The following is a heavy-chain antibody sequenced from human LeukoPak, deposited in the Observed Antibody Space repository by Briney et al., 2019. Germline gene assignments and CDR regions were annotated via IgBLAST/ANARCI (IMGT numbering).Heavy chain of an antibody. J-gene: IGHJ1*01. Sequence: GGSLRLSCAGPGFTFSSYNMNWVRQAPGKGLEWISYIGGRSVAIYYADSVKGRFTISRDNDENSLYLQMNSLRDEDTAVYYCARGGSTSSSSHFHHWGQGTLVTVSS. CDR1: GFTFSSYN. CDR3: ARGGSTSSSSHFHH. D-gene: IGHD6-6*01. V-gene: IGHV3-48*02. CDR2: IGGRSVAI.